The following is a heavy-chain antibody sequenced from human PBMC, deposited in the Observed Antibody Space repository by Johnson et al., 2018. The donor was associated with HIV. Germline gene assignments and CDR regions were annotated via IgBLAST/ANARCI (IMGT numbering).Heavy chain of an antibody. D-gene: IGHD1-7*01. CDR2: ISWNSGSI. Sequence: VQVVESGGGLVQPGRSLRLSCAASGFTFDDYAMHWVRQAPGKGLEWVSGISWNSGSIGYADSVKGRFTISRDNAKNSLYLQMNSLRAEDTALYYCAKGYNWNYCESWGQGTMVTVSS. CDR3: AKGYNWNYCES. CDR1: GFTFDDYA. V-gene: IGHV3-9*01. J-gene: IGHJ3*01.